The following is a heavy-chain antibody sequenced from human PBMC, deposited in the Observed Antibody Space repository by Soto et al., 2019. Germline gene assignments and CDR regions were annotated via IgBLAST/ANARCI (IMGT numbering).Heavy chain of an antibody. CDR2: ISYDGSNK. CDR3: AKVQGRWGAFDI. D-gene: IGHD7-27*01. CDR1: GFTFSSYG. Sequence: GGSLRLSCAASGFTFSSYGMHWVRQAPGKGLEWVAVISYDGSNKYYADSVKGRFTISRDNSKNTLYLQMNSLRAEDTAVYYCAKVQGRWGAFDIWGQGTMVTVSS. V-gene: IGHV3-30*18. J-gene: IGHJ3*02.